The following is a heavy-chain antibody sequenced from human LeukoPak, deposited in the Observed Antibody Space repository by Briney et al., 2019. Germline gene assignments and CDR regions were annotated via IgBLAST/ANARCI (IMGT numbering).Heavy chain of an antibody. V-gene: IGHV4-34*01. D-gene: IGHD1-14*01. CDR1: GGSFSGYY. CDR3: ARQRDNASVGAFDT. Sequence: SETLSLTCAVYGGSFSGYYWSWIRQPPGKGLEWIGSIHFTGTTYYNSCLQSRLTISVDTSKNLFSLKLTSVTATDTALYYCARQRDNASVGAFDTWGQGTMVIVSP. CDR2: IHFTGTT. J-gene: IGHJ3*02.